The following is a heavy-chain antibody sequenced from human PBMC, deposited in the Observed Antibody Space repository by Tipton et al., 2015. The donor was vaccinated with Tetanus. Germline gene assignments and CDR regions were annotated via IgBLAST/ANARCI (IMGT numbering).Heavy chain of an antibody. Sequence: LRLSCTVSGGSISSYYWSWIRQPPGKGLEWIGYIYYSGSTNYNPSLKSRVTISVGTSKNQFSLKLTSLTAADTAVYYCARRLIQNWFDPWGQGTLVTVSS. J-gene: IGHJ5*02. V-gene: IGHV4-59*12. CDR3: ARRLIQNWFDP. D-gene: IGHD2-8*01. CDR1: GGSISSYY. CDR2: IYYSGST.